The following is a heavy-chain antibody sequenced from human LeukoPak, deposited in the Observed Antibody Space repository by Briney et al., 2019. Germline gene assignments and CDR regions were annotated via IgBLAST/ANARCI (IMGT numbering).Heavy chain of an antibody. CDR1: GYTFTGYY. CDR2: INPNSGAT. J-gene: IGHJ4*02. CDR3: AREPPRGRGSYYFDY. V-gene: IGHV1-2*02. Sequence: ASVKVSCKPSGYTFTGYYMHWVRQAPGQGLDGMGWINPNSGATNYAQKFQGRVTVTRDTSINTAYMELSRLRYDDTAVYYCAREPPRGRGSYYFDYWGQGTLVTVSS. D-gene: IGHD3-10*01.